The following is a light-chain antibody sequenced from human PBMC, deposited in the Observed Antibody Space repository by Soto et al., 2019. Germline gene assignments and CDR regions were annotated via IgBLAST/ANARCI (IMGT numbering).Light chain of an antibody. V-gene: IGKV3D-15*01. CDR2: DAS. CDR3: QQYNNWWT. J-gene: IGKJ1*01. Sequence: ETVMTQSPATLSVSPGERATLSCRASQSVSSNLAWYQQKPGQAPRLLIYDASTRATGIPARFSGSGSGTEFTLTISSLQSEDFVVYYCQQYNNWWTFGQGTKVAI. CDR1: QSVSSN.